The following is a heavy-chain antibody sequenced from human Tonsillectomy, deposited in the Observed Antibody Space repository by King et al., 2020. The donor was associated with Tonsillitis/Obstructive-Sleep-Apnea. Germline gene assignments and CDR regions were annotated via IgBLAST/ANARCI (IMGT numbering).Heavy chain of an antibody. Sequence: VQLVESGRGVVQPGRSLRLSCAASGFSFSSYAMHWVRQAPGKGLEWVAVISYDGSNKYFADSVKGRFTISRDNSKNTLYLQMNSLRAEDTAVYYCARRAEVNCSSTSCYSWHFDVWGRGTLVTVSS. CDR2: ISYDGSNK. CDR1: GFSFSSYA. J-gene: IGHJ2*01. D-gene: IGHD2-2*01. V-gene: IGHV3-30*04. CDR3: ARRAEVNCSSTSCYSWHFDV.